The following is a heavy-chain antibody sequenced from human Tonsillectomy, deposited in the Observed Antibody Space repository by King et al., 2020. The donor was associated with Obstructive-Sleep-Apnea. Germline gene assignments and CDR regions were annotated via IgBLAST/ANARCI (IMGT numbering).Heavy chain of an antibody. CDR3: ARGAGRLGYCSSTSCRVFDY. V-gene: IGHV4-30-4*07. D-gene: IGHD2-2*01. Sequence: VQLQESGPGLVKPSQTLSLTCAVSGGSISSGGYSWSWIRQPPGKGLEWIGYIYYSGSTYYNPSLKSRVTISVDTSKNQFSLKRSSVTAADTAVYYCARGAGRLGYCSSTSCRVFDYWGQGTLVTVSS. J-gene: IGHJ4*02. CDR2: IYYSGST. CDR1: GGSISSGGYS.